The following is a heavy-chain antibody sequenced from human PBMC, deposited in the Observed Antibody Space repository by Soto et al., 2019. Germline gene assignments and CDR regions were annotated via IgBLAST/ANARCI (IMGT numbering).Heavy chain of an antibody. CDR3: ARWSYLLRGSDKYGMDV. J-gene: IGHJ6*02. D-gene: IGHD1-26*01. V-gene: IGHV3-30-3*01. CDR1: GFTFSSYA. CDR2: ISYDGSNK. Sequence: GGSLRLSCAASGFTFSSYAMHWVRQAPGKGLEWVAVISYDGSNKYYADSVKGRFTISRDNSKNTLYLQKNSLRAEDTAVYYCARWSYLLRGSDKYGMDVWGQGTTVTVSS.